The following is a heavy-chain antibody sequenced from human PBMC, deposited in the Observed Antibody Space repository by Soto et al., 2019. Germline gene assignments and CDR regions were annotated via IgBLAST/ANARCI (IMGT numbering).Heavy chain of an antibody. V-gene: IGHV5-51*01. J-gene: IGHJ4*02. Sequence: PGESLKISCKGSGYSFTSYWIGWVRQMPGKGLEWMGIIYPGDSDTRYSPSFQGQVTISADKSISTAYLQWSSLKASDTAKYYCARLQRGYSYGSFRPGSYYYDSSGYYYLGYFDYWGQGTLVTVSS. D-gene: IGHD3-22*01. CDR1: GYSFTSYW. CDR3: ARLQRGYSYGSFRPGSYYYDSSGYYYLGYFDY. CDR2: IYPGDSDT.